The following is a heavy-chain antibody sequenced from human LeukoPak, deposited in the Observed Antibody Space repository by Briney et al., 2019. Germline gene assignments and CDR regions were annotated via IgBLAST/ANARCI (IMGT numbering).Heavy chain of an antibody. CDR1: GFAFSSYK. J-gene: IGHJ4*02. D-gene: IGHD3-16*01. CDR3: ARSNNGGWGYCDY. V-gene: IGHV3-33*08. CDR2: IWYDGSNK. Sequence: PGGSLRLSCAASGFAFSSYKMNWVRQAPGKGLEWVAVIWYDGSNKYYADSVKGRFTISRDNSKNTLYVQMSSLRAEDPAVYYCARSNNGGWGYCDYWGQGSLVTVSS.